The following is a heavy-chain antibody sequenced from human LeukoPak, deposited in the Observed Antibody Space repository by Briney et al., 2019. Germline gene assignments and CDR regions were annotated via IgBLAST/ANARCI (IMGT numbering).Heavy chain of an antibody. Sequence: NPGESLKISCKGSGYSFTSYWIGWVRQMPGKGLEWMGIIYPGDSDTRYSPSFQGQVIISVDKSINTAYLQWSSLQASDTAMYYCACCGSRPYHFDFWGQGTLVTVSS. CDR3: ACCGSRPYHFDF. V-gene: IGHV5-51*01. CDR2: IYPGDSDT. CDR1: GYSFTSYW. J-gene: IGHJ4*02. D-gene: IGHD1-26*01.